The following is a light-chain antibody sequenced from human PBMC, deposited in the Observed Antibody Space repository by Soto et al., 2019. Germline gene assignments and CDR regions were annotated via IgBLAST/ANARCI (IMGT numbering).Light chain of an antibody. V-gene: IGKV3-11*01. Sequence: EIVLTQSPGTLSLSPGERATLSCRASHDVSVSLVWYRQRPGQSPRLLIHDASNKATGISARFSGSGSGTDFTLTIGSLEPEESALYYCQQRKHWPPITFGQGTRLEIK. CDR2: DAS. CDR3: QQRKHWPPIT. J-gene: IGKJ5*01. CDR1: HDVSVS.